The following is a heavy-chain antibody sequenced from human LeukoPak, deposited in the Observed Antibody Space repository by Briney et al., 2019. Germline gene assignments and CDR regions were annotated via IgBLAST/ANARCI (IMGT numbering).Heavy chain of an antibody. CDR2: ISYDGSNK. Sequence: PGRSLRLSCAASGFTFSSYAMHWVRQAPGKGLEWVAVISYDGSNKYYADSVKGRFTISRDNSKNTLYLQMNSLRAEDTAVYYCARDGSGSYTFDYWGQGTLVTVSS. CDR1: GFTFSSYA. J-gene: IGHJ4*02. D-gene: IGHD3-10*01. V-gene: IGHV3-30-3*01. CDR3: ARDGSGSYTFDY.